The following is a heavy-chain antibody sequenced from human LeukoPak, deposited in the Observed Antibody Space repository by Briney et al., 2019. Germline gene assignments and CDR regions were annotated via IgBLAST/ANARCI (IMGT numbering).Heavy chain of an antibody. CDR2: IYYSGST. CDR3: AGFGYCSSTSCYDAFDI. CDR1: GGSISGGGYY. V-gene: IGHV4-31*03. Sequence: SETLSLTCTVSGGSISGGGYYWSWFRQHPGKGLEWIGCIYYSGSTYYNPSLKSRVTISVDTSKNQFSLKLSSVTAADTAVYYCAGFGYCSSTSCYDAFDIWGQGAMVTVSS. D-gene: IGHD2-2*01. J-gene: IGHJ3*02.